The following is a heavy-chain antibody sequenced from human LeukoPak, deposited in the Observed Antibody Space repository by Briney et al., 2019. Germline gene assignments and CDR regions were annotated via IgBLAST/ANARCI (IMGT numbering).Heavy chain of an antibody. CDR3: AKNLRTSVAAYEY. CDR2: ISWNSGSI. Sequence: GGSLRLSCAASGFTFDDYAMHWVRQAPGKGLEWVSGISWNSGSIGYADSVKGRFTVSRDNSENTLYLQLNRLTAEDTAVYYCAKNLRTSVAAYEYWGQGTLVTVSS. CDR1: GFTFDDYA. D-gene: IGHD6-19*01. V-gene: IGHV3-9*01. J-gene: IGHJ4*02.